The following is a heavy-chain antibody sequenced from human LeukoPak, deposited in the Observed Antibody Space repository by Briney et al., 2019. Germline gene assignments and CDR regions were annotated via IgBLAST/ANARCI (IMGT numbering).Heavy chain of an antibody. CDR1: GVTFSSYA. Sequence: SVKVSCKASGVTFSSYAISWVRQAPGQGLEWMGGIIPIFGTTNYAQKFQGRVTITADKSTSTAYMELSSLRSEDTAVYYCARDPHYYYYYMDVWGKGTTVTVSS. J-gene: IGHJ6*03. V-gene: IGHV1-69*06. CDR2: IIPIFGTT. CDR3: ARDPHYYYYYMDV.